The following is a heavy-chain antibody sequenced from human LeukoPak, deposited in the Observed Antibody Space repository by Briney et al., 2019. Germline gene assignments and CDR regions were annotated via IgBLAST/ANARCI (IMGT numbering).Heavy chain of an antibody. CDR2: IWFDGSNK. CDR1: GFTFSNHG. J-gene: IGHJ4*02. CDR3: AKDLWGVGASKTFDY. Sequence: GRSLRLSCAASGFTFSNHGMHWVRQAPGKGLEWVAVIWFDGSNKYYADSVKGRFTISRDNSKNTLYLQMNSLRAEDTAVYYCAKDLWGVGASKTFDYWGQGTLVTVSS. D-gene: IGHD1-26*01. V-gene: IGHV3-33*06.